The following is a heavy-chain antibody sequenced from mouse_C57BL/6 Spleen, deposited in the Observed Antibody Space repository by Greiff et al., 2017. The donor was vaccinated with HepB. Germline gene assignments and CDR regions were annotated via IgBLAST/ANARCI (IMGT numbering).Heavy chain of an antibody. V-gene: IGHV1-18*01. D-gene: IGHD2-2*01. J-gene: IGHJ3*01. Sequence: VQLKESGPELVKPGASVKIPCKASGYTFTDYNMDWVKQSHGKSLEWIGDINPNNGGTIYNQKFKGKATLTVDKSSSTAYMELRSLTSEDTAVYYCARGGDGYVFAYWGQGTLVTVSA. CDR2: INPNNGGT. CDR3: ARGGDGYVFAY. CDR1: GYTFTDYN.